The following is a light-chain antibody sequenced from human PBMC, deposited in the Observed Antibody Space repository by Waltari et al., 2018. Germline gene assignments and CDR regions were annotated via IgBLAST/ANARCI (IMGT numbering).Light chain of an antibody. V-gene: IGLV2-11*01. CDR2: DVS. J-gene: IGLJ2*01. CDR3: CSFAAGNTVI. CDR1: SSDVGGYNF. Sequence: QSALTQPRSVSGSPGQSVTISCTGTSSDVGGYNFVSWYQQDPGKAPKLLIFDVSERPSGVSDRFSGSKSGNTASLTISGLQAEDEADYHCCSFAAGNTVIFGGGTKLTVV.